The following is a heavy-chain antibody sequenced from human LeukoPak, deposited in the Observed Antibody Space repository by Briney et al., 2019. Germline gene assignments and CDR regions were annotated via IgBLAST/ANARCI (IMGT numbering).Heavy chain of an antibody. V-gene: IGHV3-7*04. Sequence: GRSLRLSCAASGFTFSSYWMSWVRQTPQKGLEWVANIKEDGSEKYYVDFVKGRFTISRENTKNSLYLQMNSLRADDTAVYYCARDHLGYSFDYWGQGTLVTVSS. CDR3: ARDHLGYSFDY. CDR1: GFTFSSYW. J-gene: IGHJ4*02. CDR2: IKEDGSEK.